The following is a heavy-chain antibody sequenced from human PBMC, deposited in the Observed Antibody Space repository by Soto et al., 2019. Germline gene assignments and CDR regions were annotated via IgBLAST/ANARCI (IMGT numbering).Heavy chain of an antibody. J-gene: IGHJ3*02. CDR1: GGSISSSSYY. V-gene: IGHV4-39*01. D-gene: IGHD6-19*01. Sequence: QLQLQESGPGLVKPSETLSLTCTVSGGSISSSSYYWGWIRQPPGKGLEWIGSIYYSGSTYYNPSPKCRGTISVDTSKNQFSLKLSPVTAAEPAVYYCASRDSSGWYLDAFDIWGQGTMVTVSS. CDR3: ASRDSSGWYLDAFDI. CDR2: IYYSGST.